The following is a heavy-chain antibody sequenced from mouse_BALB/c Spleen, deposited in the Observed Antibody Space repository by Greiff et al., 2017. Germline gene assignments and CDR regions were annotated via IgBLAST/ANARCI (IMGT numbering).Heavy chain of an antibody. CDR2: ISDGGSYT. CDR1: GFTFSDYY. D-gene: IGHD2-4*01. V-gene: IGHV5-4*02. Sequence: EVNLVESGGGLVKPGGSLKLSCAASGFTFSDYYMYWVRQTPEKRLEWVATISDGGSYTYYPDSVKGRFTISRDNAKNNLYLQMSSLKSEDTAMYYCARYDYDDYYAMDYWGQGTSVTVSS. CDR3: ARYDYDDYYAMDY. J-gene: IGHJ4*01.